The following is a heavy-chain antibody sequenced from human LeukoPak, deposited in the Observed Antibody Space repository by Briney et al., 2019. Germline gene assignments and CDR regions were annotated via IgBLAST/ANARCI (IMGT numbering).Heavy chain of an antibody. J-gene: IGHJ4*02. CDR1: GFTFRSYW. D-gene: IGHD1-26*01. CDR2: IKSDGSVT. CDR3: ARSDGGGGSYYYY. V-gene: IGHV3-74*01. Sequence: PGGSLRLCCAASGFTFRSYWMHWVRQAPGKGLVWVSRIKSDGSVTNYADSVKGRFTISRDNAKNTLYLQMSSLRAEDTAVYYCARSDGGGGSYYYYWGQGTLVTVSS.